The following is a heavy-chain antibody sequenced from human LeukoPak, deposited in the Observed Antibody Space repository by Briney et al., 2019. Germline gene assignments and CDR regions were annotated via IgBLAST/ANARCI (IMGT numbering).Heavy chain of an antibody. J-gene: IGHJ4*02. CDR3: AKDVMRCSGGCI. CDR2: ISWNSGSI. D-gene: IGHD2-15*01. Sequence: PGGSLRPSCAPSGFTFDDYAMHWLRQAPGKGLEWVSGISWNSGSIGYADSVQGRFTISRDNSRNTLSLQMNSLRAEDTAIYYCAKDVMRCSGGCIWGQGTLVTVSS. CDR1: GFTFDDYA. V-gene: IGHV3-9*01.